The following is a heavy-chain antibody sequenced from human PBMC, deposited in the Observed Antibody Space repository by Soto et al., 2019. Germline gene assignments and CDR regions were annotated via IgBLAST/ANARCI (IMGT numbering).Heavy chain of an antibody. CDR1: GFTFSSYS. V-gene: IGHV3-48*02. D-gene: IGHD3-3*01. J-gene: IGHJ5*02. Sequence: GGSLRLSCAASGFTFSSYSMNWVRQAPGKGLEWVSYISSSSSTIYYADSVKGRFTISRDNAKNSLYLQMNSLRDEDTAVYYCARDSGLPITYEIRFSNWFDPWGQGTLVTVSS. CDR2: ISSSSSTI. CDR3: ARDSGLPITYEIRFSNWFDP.